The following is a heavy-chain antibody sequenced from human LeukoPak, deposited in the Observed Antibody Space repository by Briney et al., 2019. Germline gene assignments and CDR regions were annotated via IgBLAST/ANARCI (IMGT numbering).Heavy chain of an antibody. CDR1: GGSFSGYY. D-gene: IGHD2-2*01. CDR2: INHSGST. CDR3: ASSDFNDCSSTSCYYYYYYMEV. Sequence: SETLSLTCAVYGGSFSGYYWSWIRQPPGKGLEWIGEINHSGSTNYNPSLKSRVTISVDTSKNQFSLKLSSVTAADTAVYYCASSDFNDCSSTSCYYYYYYMEVWGKGTTVTVSS. J-gene: IGHJ6*03. V-gene: IGHV4-34*01.